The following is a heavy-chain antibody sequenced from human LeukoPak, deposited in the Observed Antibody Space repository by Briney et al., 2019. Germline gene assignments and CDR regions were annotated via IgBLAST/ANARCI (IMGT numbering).Heavy chain of an antibody. CDR3: ARSNSGSWWFGFDY. CDR1: GFTFSSYA. CDR2: ISYDGSNK. D-gene: IGHD1-26*01. J-gene: IGHJ4*02. Sequence: GGSLRLSCAASGFTFSSYAMHWVRQAPGKGLEWVAVISYDGSNKYYADSVKGRFTISRDNSKNTLYLQMNSLRAEDTAVYYCARSNSGSWWFGFDYWGQGTLVTVSS. V-gene: IGHV3-30-3*01.